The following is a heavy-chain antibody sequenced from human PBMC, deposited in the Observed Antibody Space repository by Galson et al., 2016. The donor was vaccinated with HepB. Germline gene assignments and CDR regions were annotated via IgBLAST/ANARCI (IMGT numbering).Heavy chain of an antibody. V-gene: IGHV3-30*19. Sequence: SLRLSCAASGFTFSSYGMHWVRQAPGKGLEWVAVISYDGSTKYYADSVKGRFTISRDNAKNSLYLQMNSLRAEDTAVYYCAKDEFLEGDYYYYGMDVWGQGTTVTVSS. CDR1: GFTFSSYG. J-gene: IGHJ6*02. D-gene: IGHD3-3*01. CDR2: ISYDGSTK. CDR3: AKDEFLEGDYYYYGMDV.